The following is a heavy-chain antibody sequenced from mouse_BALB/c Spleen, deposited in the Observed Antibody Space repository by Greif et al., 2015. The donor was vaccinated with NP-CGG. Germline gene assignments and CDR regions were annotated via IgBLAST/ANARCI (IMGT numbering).Heavy chain of an antibody. CDR2: ISSGGGST. Sequence: DVQLVESGGGLVKPGGSLKLSCAASGFAFSSYDTSWVRQTPEKRLEWVAYISSGGGSTYYPDTVKGRFTISRDNAKNTLYLQMSSLKSEDTAMYYCARHYYGSSYSYWGQGTTLTVSS. D-gene: IGHD1-1*01. V-gene: IGHV5-12-1*01. CDR3: ARHYYGSSYSY. J-gene: IGHJ2*01. CDR1: GFAFSSYD.